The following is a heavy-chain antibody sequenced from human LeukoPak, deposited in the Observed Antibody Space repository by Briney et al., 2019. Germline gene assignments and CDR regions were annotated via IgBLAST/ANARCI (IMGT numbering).Heavy chain of an antibody. CDR1: GFSFGNAW. J-gene: IGHJ4*02. CDR3: TTSLISGYYIDY. CDR2: IKSKTDGGTI. Sequence: GGSLRLSCAASGFSFGNAWMTWVRQAPGKGLEWVGRIKSKTDGGTIDYAAPVKGRFTISRDDSKNTLYLQMNSLRTEDTAVYYCTTSLISGYYIDYWGQGTLVTVSS. V-gene: IGHV3-15*01. D-gene: IGHD3-22*01.